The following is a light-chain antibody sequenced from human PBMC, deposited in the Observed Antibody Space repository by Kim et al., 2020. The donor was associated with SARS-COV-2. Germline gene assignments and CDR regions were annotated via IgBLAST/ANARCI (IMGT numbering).Light chain of an antibody. J-gene: IGKJ4*01. Sequence: LFPGERSTLSCSASQSVSSYLAWYQQKPGQSPRLLIYDASNRATGIPARFSGSGSRTDFTLTISSLEPEDFAVYYCQQRSNWPPTFGGGTKVDIK. CDR1: QSVSSY. CDR2: DAS. CDR3: QQRSNWPPT. V-gene: IGKV3-11*01.